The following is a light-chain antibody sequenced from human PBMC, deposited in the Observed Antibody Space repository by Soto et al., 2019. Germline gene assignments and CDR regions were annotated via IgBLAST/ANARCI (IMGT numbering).Light chain of an antibody. CDR1: QSINIW. V-gene: IGKV1-5*03. J-gene: IGKJ4*01. CDR2: KAS. Sequence: DIQMTQSPTTLSASVGDRVTITCRASQSINIWLAWYQQKPGKATNLLIYKASSLESGVPSRFSGSGSGTEFTLTISSLQPDDFATYYCQHYNSYPLTFGGGTKVEIK. CDR3: QHYNSYPLT.